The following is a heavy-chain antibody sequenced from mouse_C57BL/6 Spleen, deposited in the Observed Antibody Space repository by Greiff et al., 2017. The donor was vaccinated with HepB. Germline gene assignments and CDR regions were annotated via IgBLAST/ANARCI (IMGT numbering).Heavy chain of an antibody. CDR2: INPNNGGT. D-gene: IGHD2-5*01. CDR1: GYTFTDYN. CDR3: AYSNYDLFAY. Sequence: EVQLQQPGPELVKPGASVKMSCKASGYTFTDYNMHWVKQSHGKSLEWIGYINPNNGGTSYNQKFKGKATLTVNKSSSTAYMELRSLTSEDSAVYYCAYSNYDLFAYWGQGTLVTVSA. V-gene: IGHV1-22*01. J-gene: IGHJ3*01.